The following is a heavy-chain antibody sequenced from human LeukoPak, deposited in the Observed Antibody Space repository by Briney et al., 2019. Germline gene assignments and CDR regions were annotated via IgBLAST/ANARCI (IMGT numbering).Heavy chain of an antibody. CDR1: GFTFSSYS. D-gene: IGHD1-26*01. Sequence: GGSLRLSCAASGFTFSSYSMNWVRQAPGKGLEWVAVISYDGSNKYYADSVKGRFTISRDNSKNTLYLQMNSLRAEDTAVYYCARDLREDYWGQGTLVTVSS. V-gene: IGHV3-30*03. CDR2: ISYDGSNK. J-gene: IGHJ4*02. CDR3: ARDLREDY.